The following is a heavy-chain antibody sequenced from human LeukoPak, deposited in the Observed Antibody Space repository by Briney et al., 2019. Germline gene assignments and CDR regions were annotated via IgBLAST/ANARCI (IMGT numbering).Heavy chain of an antibody. D-gene: IGHD2-21*01. CDR2: VYHSGST. CDR1: GHSVSSSY. V-gene: IGHV4-59*02. CDR3: ARARLAMSDVFDY. Sequence: SETLSLTCSVSGHSVSSSYWIWIRQPPGKGLEWIGYVYHSGSTNYNPSLNSRVTISLDTSKNQFSLKLTSVTAADTAVYYCARARLAMSDVFDYWGQGTLVTVSS. J-gene: IGHJ4*02.